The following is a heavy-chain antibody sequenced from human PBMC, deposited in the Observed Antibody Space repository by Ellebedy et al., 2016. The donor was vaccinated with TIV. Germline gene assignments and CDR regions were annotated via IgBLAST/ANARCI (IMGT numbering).Heavy chain of an antibody. CDR2: INQDGSQK. Sequence: PGGSLRLSCAASGFTFSRSWMTWVRQAPGKGLEWVANINQDGSQKQYVDSVKGRFSISRDNAKNSVYLQMNSLRAEDTALYYCVIIRVPGYSDLDHWGQGTPVTVSS. J-gene: IGHJ4*02. CDR3: VIIRVPGYSDLDH. D-gene: IGHD3-9*01. V-gene: IGHV3-7*01. CDR1: GFTFSRSW.